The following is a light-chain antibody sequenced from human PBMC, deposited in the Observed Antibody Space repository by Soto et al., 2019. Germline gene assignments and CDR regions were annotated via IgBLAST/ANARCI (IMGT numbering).Light chain of an antibody. Sequence: DIQMTQSPSSLSASVGDSVTITCRASQSISSYLNWYQQKPGKAPKLLIYAASSLQSGVPSRFSGSGSGTDFTLTISSLQPEDFATYYCQPSYSTPVTFGQGTKVDI. CDR1: QSISSY. CDR2: AAS. CDR3: QPSYSTPVT. J-gene: IGKJ1*01. V-gene: IGKV1-39*01.